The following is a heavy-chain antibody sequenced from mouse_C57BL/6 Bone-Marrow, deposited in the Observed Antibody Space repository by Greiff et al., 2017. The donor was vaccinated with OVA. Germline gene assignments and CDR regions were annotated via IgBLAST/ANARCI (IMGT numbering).Heavy chain of an antibody. CDR2: ISNLAYSI. CDR1: GFTFSDYG. CDR3: ARHDYGSSLYAMDY. J-gene: IGHJ4*01. Sequence: EVQGVESGGGLVQPGGSLKLSCAASGFTFSDYGMAWVRQAPRKGPEWVAFISNLAYSIYYADTVTGRFTISRENAKNTLYLEMSSLRSEDTAMYYCARHDYGSSLYAMDYWGQGTSVTVSS. V-gene: IGHV5-15*01. D-gene: IGHD1-1*01.